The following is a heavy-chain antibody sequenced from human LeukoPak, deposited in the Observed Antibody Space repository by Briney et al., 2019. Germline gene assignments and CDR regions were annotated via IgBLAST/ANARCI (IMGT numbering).Heavy chain of an antibody. CDR1: GGTFSSYA. D-gene: IGHD1-14*01. CDR2: IIPIFGTA. CDR3: ATVVTGQWGAFDI. J-gene: IGHJ3*02. Sequence: SVKVSCKASGGTFSSYAISWVRQAPGQGLEWMGGIIPIFGTANYAQKFQGRVTITADESTSTAYMELRSLRSDDTAVYYCATVVTGQWGAFDIWGQGTMVTVSS. V-gene: IGHV1-69*01.